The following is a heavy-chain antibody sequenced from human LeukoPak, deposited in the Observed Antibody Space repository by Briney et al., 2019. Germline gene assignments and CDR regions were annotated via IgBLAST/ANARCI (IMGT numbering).Heavy chain of an antibody. CDR2: IRHGGSYL. Sequence: QPGGALLLPCAALGFPCRSYGLHWVRPAPGKGLEWVAFIRHGGSYLHYADSVKGRFPVSRDNSKNMVYRQMNSLRTEDTAVYYCAKNRDSSDYPRDFDLWGQATLVTVSS. V-gene: IGHV3-30*02. D-gene: IGHD3-22*01. J-gene: IGHJ4*02. CDR3: AKNRDSSDYPRDFDL. CDR1: GFPCRSYG.